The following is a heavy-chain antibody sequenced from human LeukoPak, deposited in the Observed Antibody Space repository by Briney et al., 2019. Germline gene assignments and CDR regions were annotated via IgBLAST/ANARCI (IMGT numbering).Heavy chain of an antibody. D-gene: IGHD3-3*01. J-gene: IGHJ4*02. Sequence: SQTLSLTCTVSGGSISSGSYYWSWIRQPAGKGLEWIGRIYTSGSTNYNPSLKSRVTISVDTSKNQFSLKLSSVTAADTAVYYCAREATPYDFWSGPRFDNWGQGTLVTVSS. CDR2: IYTSGST. V-gene: IGHV4-61*02. CDR3: AREATPYDFWSGPRFDN. CDR1: GGSISSGSYY.